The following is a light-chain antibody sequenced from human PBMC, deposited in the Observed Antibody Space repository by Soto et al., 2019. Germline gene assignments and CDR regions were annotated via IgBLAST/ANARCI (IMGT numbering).Light chain of an antibody. J-gene: IGKJ2*01. Sequence: EMVLTQSPGTLSLSPGERATRSCRASQSVSSSYLAWYQHRPGQAPRLLIYGASSRATGIPDRFSGSGSGTDFTLTISRLEPEDFAVYYCQQYGSSPHTFGQGTKLEIK. CDR2: GAS. CDR1: QSVSSSY. V-gene: IGKV3-20*01. CDR3: QQYGSSPHT.